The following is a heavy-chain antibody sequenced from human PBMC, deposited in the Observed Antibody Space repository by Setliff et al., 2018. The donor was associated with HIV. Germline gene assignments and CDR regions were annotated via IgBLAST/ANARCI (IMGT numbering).Heavy chain of an antibody. CDR2: IYYTGTT. V-gene: IGHV4-59*01. Sequence: SETLSLTCTVSRGSISRYYWSWIRQPPGKGLEWIGYIYYTGTTKYNPSLKSRVTMSVDTSKNQLSLKLSSLTAADTAVYYCARDRRGYYYGSGSCYMDVWGTGTTVTVSS. CDR1: RGSISRYY. D-gene: IGHD3-10*01. CDR3: ARDRRGYYYGSGSCYMDV. J-gene: IGHJ6*03.